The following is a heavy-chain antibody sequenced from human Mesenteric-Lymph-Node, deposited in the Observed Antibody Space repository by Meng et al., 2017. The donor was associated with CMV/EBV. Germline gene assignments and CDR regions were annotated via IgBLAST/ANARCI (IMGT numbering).Heavy chain of an antibody. D-gene: IGHD3-10*01. Sequence: GSGGSISSSNWWSWVRQPPGKGLEWIGEIYHSGSTNYNPSLKSRVTISVDKSKNQFSLKLSSVTAADTAVYYCARGNTMVRGVFDYWGQGTLVTVSS. CDR1: GGSISSSNW. J-gene: IGHJ4*02. CDR2: IYHSGST. V-gene: IGHV4-4*02. CDR3: ARGNTMVRGVFDY.